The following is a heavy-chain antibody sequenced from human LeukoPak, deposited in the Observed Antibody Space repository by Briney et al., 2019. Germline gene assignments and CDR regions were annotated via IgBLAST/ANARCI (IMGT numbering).Heavy chain of an antibody. CDR3: AREVGYSSSYYGRFDP. CDR2: ANPNNGVP. V-gene: IGHV1-2*06. J-gene: IGHJ5*02. D-gene: IGHD2-2*01. Sequence: ASVKVSCKASGYTFTGYYMHWMRQAPGQGLEWMGRANPNNGVPNYAQKFQGRVTMTRDTAISTFYMELSSLRSDDTAVYFCAREVGYSSSYYGRFDPWGQGTLVIVSS. CDR1: GYTFTGYY.